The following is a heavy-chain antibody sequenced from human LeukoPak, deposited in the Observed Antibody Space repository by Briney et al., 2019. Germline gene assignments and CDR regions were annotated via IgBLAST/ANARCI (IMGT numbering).Heavy chain of an antibody. J-gene: IGHJ3*02. Sequence: ASVRVSCKASGFTFSEYYIHWVRQAPGQGPEWMCWINPKTGDTDSAQKFRGRVTLTSDSSIGTASMDLSGLTSADTALYYCARAGEDSTGHYDVFHIWGQGTMVTVSS. CDR3: ARAGEDSTGHYDVFHI. CDR2: INPKTGDT. D-gene: IGHD3-22*01. CDR1: GFTFSEYY. V-gene: IGHV1-2*02.